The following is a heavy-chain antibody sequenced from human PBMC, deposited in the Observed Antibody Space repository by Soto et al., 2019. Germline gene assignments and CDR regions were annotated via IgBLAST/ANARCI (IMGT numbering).Heavy chain of an antibody. CDR3: ARRRSSSWYLDY. V-gene: IGHV2-5*02. CDR2: IYWDDDK. CDR1: GFSLSTSGVG. J-gene: IGHJ4*02. D-gene: IGHD6-13*01. Sequence: QITLKESGPALVKPTQTLTLTCTFSGFSLSTSGVGVGWIRQPPGKALEWLAIIYWDDDKRYSPSLKSRLTITKDPSKDQVVLTMTNMDPVDTATYFCARRRSSSWYLDYWGQGTLVTVSS.